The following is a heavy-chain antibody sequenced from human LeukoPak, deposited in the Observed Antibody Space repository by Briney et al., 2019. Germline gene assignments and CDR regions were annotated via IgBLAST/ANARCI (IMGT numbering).Heavy chain of an antibody. D-gene: IGHD3-22*01. CDR1: GFIFSDAW. V-gene: IGHV3-21*01. J-gene: IGHJ4*02. CDR2: ISSSSSYI. Sequence: GGSLRLSCAGSGFIFSDAWMSWVRQAPGKGLEWVSSISSSSSYIYYADSVKGRFTISRDNAKNSLYLQMNSLRAEDTAVYYCAREGSGYYYRFDYWGQGTLVTVSS. CDR3: AREGSGYYYRFDY.